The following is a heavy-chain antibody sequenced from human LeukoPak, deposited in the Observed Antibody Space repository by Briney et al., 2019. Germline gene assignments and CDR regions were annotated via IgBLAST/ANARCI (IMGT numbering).Heavy chain of an antibody. CDR1: GFTFNSYG. CDR3: AKDRYSSREWFVVDYYYGMDV. CDR2: ISYDGSNK. Sequence: GGSLRLSCAASGFTFNSYGMHWVRQAPGKGLEWVAVISYDGSNKYYADSVKGRFTISRDNSKNTLYLQMNSLRAEDTAVYYCAKDRYSSREWFVVDYYYGMDVWGQGTTVTVSS. V-gene: IGHV3-30*18. D-gene: IGHD6-13*01. J-gene: IGHJ6*02.